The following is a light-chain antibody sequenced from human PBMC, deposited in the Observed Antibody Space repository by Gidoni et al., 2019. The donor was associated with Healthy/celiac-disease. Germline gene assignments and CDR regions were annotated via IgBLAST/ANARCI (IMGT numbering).Light chain of an antibody. CDR3: QQNKSYLS. Sequence: DIQMTQSPSTLSASVGDRVTITCRASQSISSWSAWYQQKPAKAPKLLIYKASSLESVVPSRFRGGESGPEFTLTISSLQPGHFATYYCQQNKSYLSSGQGTKVEIK. J-gene: IGKJ1*01. CDR2: KAS. V-gene: IGKV1-5*03. CDR1: QSISSW.